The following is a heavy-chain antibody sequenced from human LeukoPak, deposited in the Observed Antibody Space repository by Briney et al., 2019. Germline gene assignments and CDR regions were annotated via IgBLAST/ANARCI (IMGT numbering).Heavy chain of an antibody. V-gene: IGHV1-46*01. J-gene: IGHJ5*02. CDR3: ARDMLAVPSNWFDP. Sequence: ASVKVSCKASGYTSTSYYIHSVRQAPGQGLEWMAVINPSGGGTSYAQTFQGRVTMTRDTSTSTVYMDLRSLRSEDTAVYFCARDMLAVPSNWFDPWGQGTLVTVSS. CDR2: INPSGGGT. CDR1: GYTSTSYY. D-gene: IGHD2-8*01.